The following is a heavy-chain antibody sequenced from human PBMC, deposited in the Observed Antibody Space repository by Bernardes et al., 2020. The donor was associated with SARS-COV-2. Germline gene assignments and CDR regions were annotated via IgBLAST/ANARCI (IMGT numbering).Heavy chain of an antibody. CDR2: INHSGST. CDR1: GGSFSGYY. D-gene: IGHD6-13*01. Sequence: SETLSLTCAVYGGSFSGYYWSWIRQPPGKGLEWIWEINHSGSTNYNPSLKSRVTISVDTSKNQFSLKLSSVTAADTAVYYCARWQQLSDFYGMDVWGQGNTVTVSS. CDR3: ARWQQLSDFYGMDV. V-gene: IGHV4-34*01. J-gene: IGHJ6*02.